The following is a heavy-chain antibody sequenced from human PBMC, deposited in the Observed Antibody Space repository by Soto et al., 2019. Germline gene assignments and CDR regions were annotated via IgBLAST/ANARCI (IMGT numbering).Heavy chain of an antibody. CDR3: ARSLENPRYCSGGSCFYYYYGMDV. CDR1: GFTFSSYW. D-gene: IGHD2-15*01. V-gene: IGHV3-7*01. CDR2: IKQDGSEK. Sequence: PGGSLRLSCAASGFTFSSYWMSWVRQAPGKGLEWVANIKQDGSEKYYVDSVKGRFTISRDNAKNSLYLQMNSLRAEDTAVYYCARSLENPRYCSGGSCFYYYYGMDVWGQGTTVTVSS. J-gene: IGHJ6*02.